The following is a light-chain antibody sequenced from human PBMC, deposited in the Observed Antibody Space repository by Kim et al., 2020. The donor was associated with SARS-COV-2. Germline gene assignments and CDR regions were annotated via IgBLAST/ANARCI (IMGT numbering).Light chain of an antibody. J-gene: IGLJ2*01. Sequence: QRVTLSCTGGSSNIGSTYDVHSYQHLPGTAPKLLIYGNSHRPSGVPDRFSGSKSGPSASLAITGLQAEDEADYYCQSYDSRLSAWVFGGGTKLTVL. CDR3: QSYDSRLSAWV. CDR2: GNS. CDR1: SSNIGSTYD. V-gene: IGLV1-40*01.